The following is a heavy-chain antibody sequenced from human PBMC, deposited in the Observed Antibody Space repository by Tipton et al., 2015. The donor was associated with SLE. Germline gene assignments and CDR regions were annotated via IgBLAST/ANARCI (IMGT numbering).Heavy chain of an antibody. Sequence: QLVQSGAEVKKPGSSVKVSCKASGGTFSSYTISWVRQAPGQGLEWMGRIIPILGIANCAQKFQGRVTITADKSTSTAYMELSSLRSEDTAVYYCARSFMYYYDSSGSLDPWGQGTLVTVSS. CDR2: IIPILGIA. CDR3: ARSFMYYYDSSGSLDP. J-gene: IGHJ5*02. D-gene: IGHD3-22*01. V-gene: IGHV1-69*09. CDR1: GGTFSSYT.